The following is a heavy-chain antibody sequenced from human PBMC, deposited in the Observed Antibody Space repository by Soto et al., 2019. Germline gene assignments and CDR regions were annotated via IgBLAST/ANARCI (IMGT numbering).Heavy chain of an antibody. CDR2: IYYSGST. Sequence: QLQLQESGPGLVKPSETLSLTCTVSGGSISSSSYYWGWIRQPPGKGLEWIGSIYYSGSTYYNPSLKSRVTISVDTSKNQFSLKLSSVTAADTAVYYCARLTHDEGYDILTGSPNFDYWGQGTLVTVSS. CDR1: GGSISSSSYY. CDR3: ARLTHDEGYDILTGSPNFDY. V-gene: IGHV4-39*01. J-gene: IGHJ4*02. D-gene: IGHD3-9*01.